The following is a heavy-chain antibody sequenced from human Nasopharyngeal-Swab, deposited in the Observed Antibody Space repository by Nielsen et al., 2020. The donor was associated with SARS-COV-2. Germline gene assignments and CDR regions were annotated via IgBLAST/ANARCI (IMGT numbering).Heavy chain of an antibody. J-gene: IGHJ6*03. CDR1: GGSISSSSYY. CDR3: ARERGRGGIWNYYYYYMDV. Sequence: SETLSLTCTVSGGSISSSSYYWGWIRQPPGKGLEWIWSLYYSGSTYYNPSLKSRVTISVDTSKNQSFLKLSSVTAADTAVYYCARERGRGGIWNYYYYYMDVWGKGTTVTVPS. CDR2: LYYSGST. D-gene: IGHD3-10*01. V-gene: IGHV4-39*07.